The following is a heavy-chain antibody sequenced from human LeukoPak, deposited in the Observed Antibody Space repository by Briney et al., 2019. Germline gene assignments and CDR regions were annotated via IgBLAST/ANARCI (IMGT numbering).Heavy chain of an antibody. D-gene: IGHD5-18*01. CDR2: IYYSGST. CDR3: ARHVDTAMVTADWFDP. CDR1: GGSISSYY. Sequence: SETLSLTCTVSGGSISSYYWSWIRQPPGKRLEWIGYIYYSGSTNYNPSLKSRVTISVDTSKNQFSLKLSSVTAADTAVYYCARHVDTAMVTADWFDPWGQGTLVTVSS. J-gene: IGHJ5*02. V-gene: IGHV4-59*08.